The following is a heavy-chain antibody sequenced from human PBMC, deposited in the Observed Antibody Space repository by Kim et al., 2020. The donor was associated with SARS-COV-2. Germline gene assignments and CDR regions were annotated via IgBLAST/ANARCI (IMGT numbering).Heavy chain of an antibody. Sequence: ARPMKDRFTIPRGNANKSLYLQMNSLRAEDTAVYYCARHDYGDYVGVDYWGQGTLVTVSS. CDR3: ARHDYGDYVGVDY. D-gene: IGHD4-17*01. J-gene: IGHJ4*02. V-gene: IGHV3-11*04.